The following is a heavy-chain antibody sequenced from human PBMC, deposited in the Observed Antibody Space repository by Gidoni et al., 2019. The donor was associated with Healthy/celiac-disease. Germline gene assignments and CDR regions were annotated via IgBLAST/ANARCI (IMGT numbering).Heavy chain of an antibody. V-gene: IGHV3-66*04. CDR1: GFTVSSNY. CDR2: IYSGGST. CDR3: ALQLWSPNDYYYYYGMDV. J-gene: IGHJ6*02. D-gene: IGHD5-18*01. Sequence: EVQLVESGGGLVQPGGSLRLSCADSGFTVSSNYMSWVRQAPGKGLEWVSVIYSGGSTYYADSVKGRFTISRDNSKNTLYLQMNSLRAEDTAVYYCALQLWSPNDYYYYYGMDVWGQGTTVTVSS.